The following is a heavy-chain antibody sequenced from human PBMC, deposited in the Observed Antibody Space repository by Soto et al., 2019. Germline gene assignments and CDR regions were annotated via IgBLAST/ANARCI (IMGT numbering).Heavy chain of an antibody. CDR1: GFTFSSYA. CDR2: ISGSGGST. CDR3: ARGGSGWPTDYYYYGMDV. D-gene: IGHD6-19*01. J-gene: IGHJ6*02. Sequence: GGSLRLSCAASGFTFSSYAMSWVRQAPGKGLEWVSAISGSGGSTYYADSVKGRFTISRDNSKNTLYLQMNSLRAEDTAVYYCARGGSGWPTDYYYYGMDVWGQGTTVTVSS. V-gene: IGHV3-23*01.